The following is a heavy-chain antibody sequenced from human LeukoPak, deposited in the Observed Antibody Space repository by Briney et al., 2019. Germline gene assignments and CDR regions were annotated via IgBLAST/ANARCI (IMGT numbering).Heavy chain of an antibody. J-gene: IGHJ6*03. Sequence: ASVKVSCKASGYTFTGYYMHWVRQAPGQGLEWMGWINPNSGGTNYAQKFQGRVTMTRDTSISTAYMELSRLRSDDTAVYYCARDLTSGGYYYHYYMDVWGKGTTVTVSS. CDR1: GYTFTGYY. CDR2: INPNSGGT. D-gene: IGHD3-10*01. CDR3: ARDLTSGGYYYHYYMDV. V-gene: IGHV1-2*02.